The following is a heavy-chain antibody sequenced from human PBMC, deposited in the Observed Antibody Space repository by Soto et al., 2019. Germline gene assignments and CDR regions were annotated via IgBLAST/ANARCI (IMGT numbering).Heavy chain of an antibody. CDR3: ARARWYDAFDV. V-gene: IGHV4-38-2*01. CDR1: GFCISSGNY. CDR2: IFHGGNT. Sequence: TSVVFGFCISSGNYWGWIRKPPGKGLEWIGSIFHGGNTYYNPSLKSRVTISVDMSKNQFSLKLNSVTAADTAVYYCARARWYDAFDVWGQGTVVTVSS. J-gene: IGHJ3*01. D-gene: IGHD2-15*01.